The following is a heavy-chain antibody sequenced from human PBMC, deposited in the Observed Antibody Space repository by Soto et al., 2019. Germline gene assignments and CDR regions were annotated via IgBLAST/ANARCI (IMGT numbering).Heavy chain of an antibody. J-gene: IGHJ4*02. Sequence: ASVKVSCKASGYTFTSYYMHWVRQAPGQGLEWMGIINPSGGSTSYAQKFQGRVTMTRDTSTSTVYMELSSLRSEDTAVYYCARGPLHYYDSSGPADYCGQGPLVTVSS. CDR3: ARGPLHYYDSSGPADY. D-gene: IGHD3-22*01. CDR2: INPSGGST. CDR1: GYTFTSYY. V-gene: IGHV1-46*01.